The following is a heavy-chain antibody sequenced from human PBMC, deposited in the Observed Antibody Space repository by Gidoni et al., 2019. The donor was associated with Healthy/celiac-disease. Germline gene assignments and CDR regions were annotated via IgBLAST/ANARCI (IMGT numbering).Heavy chain of an antibody. CDR1: GFTFDDYA. D-gene: IGHD4-17*01. V-gene: IGHV3-9*01. CDR2: ISWNSGSI. CDR3: AKDIGRTTYYYYGMDV. J-gene: IGHJ6*02. Sequence: EVQLVESGGGLVQPGRYLRLSCAASGFTFDDYAMHWVRQAPGKGLEWLSGISWNSGSIGYADSVKGRFTISRDNAKNSLYLQMNSLRAEDTALYYCAKDIGRTTYYYYGMDVWGQGTTVTVSS.